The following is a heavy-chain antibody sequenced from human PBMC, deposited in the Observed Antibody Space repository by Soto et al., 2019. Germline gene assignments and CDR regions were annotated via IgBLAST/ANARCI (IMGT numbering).Heavy chain of an antibody. V-gene: IGHV1-2*02. CDR2: INPKSGGS. CDR1: GYSFTDYY. J-gene: IGHJ4*02. Sequence: QVQLVQSEAEVKKPGASVKVSCTASGYSFTDYYLHWVRQAPGQGLEWLGWINPKSGGSNYAQRFEDMVNLTRDTSLGTAYLELTSRRSDDTAVYYCARVISPAGDYWGQGTLVTVSS. CDR3: ARVISPAGDY.